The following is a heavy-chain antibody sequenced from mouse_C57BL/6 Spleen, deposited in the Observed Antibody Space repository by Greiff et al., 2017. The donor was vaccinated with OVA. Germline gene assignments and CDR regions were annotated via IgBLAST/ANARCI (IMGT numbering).Heavy chain of an antibody. D-gene: IGHD1-1*01. Sequence: VQLKESGPELVKPGASVKISCKASGYSFTDYHMNWVKQSNGKSLEWIGVFNPNYGTTSYNQKFKGKATLTVDQSSSTAYMQLNSLTSEDSAVYYCARNYYGSTDYFDYWGQGTTLTVSS. CDR3: ARNYYGSTDYFDY. CDR2: FNPNYGTT. CDR1: GYSFTDYH. J-gene: IGHJ2*01. V-gene: IGHV1-39*01.